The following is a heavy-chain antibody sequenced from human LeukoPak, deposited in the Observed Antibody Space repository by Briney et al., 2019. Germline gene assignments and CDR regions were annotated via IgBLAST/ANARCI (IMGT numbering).Heavy chain of an antibody. J-gene: IGHJ5*01. CDR3: ATASYGYSSNWPSYHWFHF. D-gene: IGHD6-13*01. CDR1: GYTFTIYY. Sequence: ASVTVSCTASGYTFTIYYMHWVRHAPGQGLEWMGIINPSGGSTSYAQKFQGRGTMTEDTSTDTAYMELSSLRSEDTAVYYCATASYGYSSNWPSYHWFHFWGQGPLVTVSS. CDR2: INPSGGST. V-gene: IGHV1-46*01.